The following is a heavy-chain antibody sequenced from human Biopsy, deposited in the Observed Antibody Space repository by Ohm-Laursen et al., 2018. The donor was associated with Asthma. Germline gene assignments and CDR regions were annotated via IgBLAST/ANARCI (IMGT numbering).Heavy chain of an antibody. CDR1: GVSVGTRGYS. CDR3: ARIYDYWSGHYGFDP. CDR2: LYHSGTT. D-gene: IGHD3-3*01. J-gene: IGHJ5*02. V-gene: IGHV4-30-2*01. Sequence: SQTLSLTCAVSGVSVGTRGYSWTWIRQTPGRGLEWIGYLYHSGTTYYNPSLRSRVAILEGKSRNQFSLNLKSVTAADTAVYYCARIYDYWSGHYGFDPWGQGTLVTVPS.